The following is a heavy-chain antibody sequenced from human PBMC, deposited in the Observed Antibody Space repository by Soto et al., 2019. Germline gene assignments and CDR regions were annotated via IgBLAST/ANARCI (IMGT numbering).Heavy chain of an antibody. V-gene: IGHV3-66*01. Sequence: GGSLRLSCAASGFTVSSIYMIWVRQAPGKGLEWVSVIYSGGSTYYADSVKGRFTISRDNPKNTLYLQMNSLRAEDTAVYYCARGAPYYYMDVWGNGTTVTVSS. CDR3: ARGAPYYYMDV. CDR2: IYSGGST. J-gene: IGHJ6*03. CDR1: GFTVSSIY.